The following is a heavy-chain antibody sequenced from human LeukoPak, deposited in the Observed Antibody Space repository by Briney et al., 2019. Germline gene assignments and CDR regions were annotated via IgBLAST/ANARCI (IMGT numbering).Heavy chain of an antibody. D-gene: IGHD6-13*01. V-gene: IGHV4-59*08. J-gene: IGHJ4*02. Sequence: SETLSLTCTVSGGSISPYYWSWLRQPPGKGLEWIGQIYYTGSTNYNPSLKSRVTISVDTSKNQFSLKLSSVTAADTAVYYCARQRIAAADIYYFDYWGQGTLVTVSS. CDR3: ARQRIAAADIYYFDY. CDR1: GGSISPYY. CDR2: IYYTGST.